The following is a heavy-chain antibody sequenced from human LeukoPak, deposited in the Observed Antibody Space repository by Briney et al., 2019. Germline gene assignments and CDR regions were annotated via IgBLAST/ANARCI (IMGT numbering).Heavy chain of an antibody. CDR3: AGASYDSRGVH. V-gene: IGHV3-74*01. CDR2: VNNDGSST. CDR1: GFTFSTYW. Sequence: PGGSLRLSCAASGFTFSTYWMNWVRQAPGKGLVWVSRVNNDGSSTSYADSVKGRFTISRDNTKNTLYLQMNSLRAEDTAVYYCAGASYDSRGVHWGQGTVVTVSS. J-gene: IGHJ4*02. D-gene: IGHD3-22*01.